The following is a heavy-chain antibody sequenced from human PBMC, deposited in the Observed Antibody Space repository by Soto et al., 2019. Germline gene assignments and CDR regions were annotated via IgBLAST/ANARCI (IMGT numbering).Heavy chain of an antibody. CDR3: ARHNYGHYGLDY. D-gene: IGHD4-17*01. CDR1: GGSISSYY. V-gene: IGHV4-59*08. Sequence: SETLSLTCTVSGGSISSYYWSWIRQPPGKGLEWIGYIYYSGSTNYNPSLKSRVTISVDTSKNQFSLKLSSVTAADTAVYYCARHNYGHYGLDYWGQGTLVTVSS. CDR2: IYYSGST. J-gene: IGHJ4*02.